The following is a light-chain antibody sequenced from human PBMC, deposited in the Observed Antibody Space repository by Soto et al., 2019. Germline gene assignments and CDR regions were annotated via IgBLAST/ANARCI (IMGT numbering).Light chain of an antibody. V-gene: IGKV3-15*01. CDR3: QQYNDWPPKA. CDR2: AAS. Sequence: EIVRTQSPATLSVSPGERATLSCRSSQSVISHLAWYQQKPGQAPRLLIYAASARASGIPARFIGSGSGTEFTLTISSLQSEDFAVYYCQQYNDWPPKAFGQGTKVDI. J-gene: IGKJ1*01. CDR1: QSVISH.